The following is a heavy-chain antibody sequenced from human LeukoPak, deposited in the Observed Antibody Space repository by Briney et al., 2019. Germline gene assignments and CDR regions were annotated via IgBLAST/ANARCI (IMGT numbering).Heavy chain of an antibody. V-gene: IGHV3-23*01. CDR3: AKHIYSSRPGGGYVYYYYGMDV. CDR2: ISGSGGGT. J-gene: IGHJ6*01. CDR1: GFTFSSYA. D-gene: IGHD6-19*01. Sequence: GGSLRLSCAASGFTFSSYAMSWVRQAPGKGLEWVSAISGSGGGTYSAYSVKGRFTISRDNPKNTLYLQMHSLRAEDTAVYYCAKHIYSSRPGGGYVYYYYGMDVWAQGTTVTVSS.